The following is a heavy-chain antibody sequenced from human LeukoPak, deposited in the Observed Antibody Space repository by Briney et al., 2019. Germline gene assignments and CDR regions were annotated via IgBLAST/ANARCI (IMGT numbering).Heavy chain of an antibody. CDR2: IYPGDSDT. J-gene: IGHJ4*02. Sequence: GESLKIPCKGSGYSFTSYWIGWVRQMPGKGLEWMGIIYPGDSDTRYSPSFQGQVTISADKSISTAYLQWSSLKASDTAMYYCARHGYYDSSGYLPLGYWGQGTLVTVSS. V-gene: IGHV5-51*01. D-gene: IGHD3-22*01. CDR1: GYSFTSYW. CDR3: ARHGYYDSSGYLPLGY.